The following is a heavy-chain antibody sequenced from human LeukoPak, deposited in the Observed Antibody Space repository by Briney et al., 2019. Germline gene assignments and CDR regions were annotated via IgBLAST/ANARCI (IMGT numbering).Heavy chain of an antibody. J-gene: IGHJ6*03. Sequence: GGSLRLSCAASGFTFISYGMQWVRQAPGQGLEWVAFIRYDGSNKYYADSVKGRFIISRDNSKNTLYLQMKSLRAEDTAVYYCAKGGGYEAQYYYYYLDVWGKGTTVTISS. D-gene: IGHD5-12*01. CDR1: GFTFISYG. V-gene: IGHV3-30*02. CDR3: AKGGGYEAQYYYYYLDV. CDR2: IRYDGSNK.